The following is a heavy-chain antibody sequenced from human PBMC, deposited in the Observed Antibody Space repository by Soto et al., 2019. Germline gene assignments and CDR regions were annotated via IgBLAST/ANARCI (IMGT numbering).Heavy chain of an antibody. V-gene: IGHV4-30-2*01. J-gene: IGHJ5*02. D-gene: IGHD2-15*01. CDR2: IYHSGST. CDR1: GGSISSGGYS. CDR3: ARGEGGYCSGGSCYPPGYWFDP. Sequence: SETLSLTCAVSGGSISSGGYSWSWIRQPPGKGLEWIGYIYHSGSTYYNPSLKSRVTISVDRSKNQFSLKLSSVTAADTAVYYCARGEGGYCSGGSCYPPGYWFDPWGQGTLVTVSS.